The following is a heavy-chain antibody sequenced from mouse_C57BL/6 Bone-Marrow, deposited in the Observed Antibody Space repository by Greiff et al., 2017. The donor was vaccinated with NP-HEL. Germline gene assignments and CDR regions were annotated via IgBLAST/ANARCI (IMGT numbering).Heavy chain of an antibody. Sequence: VQLQQSGPELARPWASVKISCQAFYTFSRRVHFAIRDTNYWMQWVKQRPGQGLEWIGAIYPGNGDTSYNQKFKGKATLTADKSSSTAYMQRSSLTSEDSAVYYCASTVVATDWYFDVWGTGTTVTVSS. V-gene: IGHV1-87*01. CDR2: GQGLEWIG. D-gene: IGHD1-1*01. CDR1: YTFSRRVH. J-gene: IGHJ1*03. CDR3: SEDSAVYYCASTVVATDWYFDV.